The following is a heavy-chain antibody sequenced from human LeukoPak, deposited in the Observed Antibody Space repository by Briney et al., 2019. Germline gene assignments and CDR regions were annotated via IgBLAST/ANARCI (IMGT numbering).Heavy chain of an antibody. D-gene: IGHD6-19*01. Sequence: WASVKVSCKASGYTFTGHYMHWVRQAPGQGLEWMGWISPNSGDTDYAQRFQGRVTMTRDTSISTAYMELSRLTSDDTAAYYCARAAIAVAGDYHYHYMDVWGKGTTVTVSS. CDR3: ARAAIAVAGDYHYHYMDV. CDR2: ISPNSGDT. CDR1: GYTFTGHY. J-gene: IGHJ6*03. V-gene: IGHV1-2*02.